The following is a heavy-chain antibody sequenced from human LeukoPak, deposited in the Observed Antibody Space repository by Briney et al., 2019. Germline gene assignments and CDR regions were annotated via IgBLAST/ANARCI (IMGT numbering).Heavy chain of an antibody. CDR1: GGSISSYY. CDR2: IYYSGST. CDR3: ARVGDHVGYFDY. J-gene: IGHJ4*02. Sequence: SETLSLTCTVSGGSISSYYWSWIRQPPGKGLEWIGYIYYSGSTNYNPSLKSRVTISVDTSKNQFSLKLSSVTAADTAVYYCARVGDHVGYFDYWGQGTLVTVSS. D-gene: IGHD2-21*02. V-gene: IGHV4-59*01.